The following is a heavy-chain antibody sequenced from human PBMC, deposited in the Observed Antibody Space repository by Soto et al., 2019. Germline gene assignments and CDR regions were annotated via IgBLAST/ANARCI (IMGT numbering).Heavy chain of an antibody. Sequence: SETLSLTCTVSGGPITSYYWYWIRQPPGKGLEWIGYIYYSGSTNYNPSLKSRVTISVDTSKKQFSLKVSSVTAADTAVYYCARRAVAGYYFDYWGQGTLVTVSS. CDR3: ARRAVAGYYFDY. CDR2: IYYSGST. J-gene: IGHJ4*02. V-gene: IGHV4-59*13. CDR1: GGPITSYY. D-gene: IGHD6-19*01.